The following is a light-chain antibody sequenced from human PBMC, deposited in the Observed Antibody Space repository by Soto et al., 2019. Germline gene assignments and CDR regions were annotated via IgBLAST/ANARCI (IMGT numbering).Light chain of an antibody. V-gene: IGKV3-15*01. CDR2: GAS. CDR3: QQDYDWPRA. J-gene: IGKJ1*01. CDR1: QGIRTD. Sequence: ITQSPSALSPSPGERVTITCRASQGIRTDLGWYQQKRGQAPGVLIYGASTRPTGVSARFSGSGSGTAFTLTITSLQSEDSAIYYCQQDYDWPRAFGQGTKVDIK.